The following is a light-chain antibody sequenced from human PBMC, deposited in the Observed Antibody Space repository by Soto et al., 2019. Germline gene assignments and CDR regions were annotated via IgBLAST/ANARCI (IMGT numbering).Light chain of an antibody. Sequence: ESVLTQSPGTLSLSPGERATLSCRASQSVSSSYLAWYQQKPGQAPRLLIYGASSRATGIPDRFSGSGSGTDFTLTISRLEPEDFAVYYCQQYGSSPDTFGQGTKVDI. V-gene: IGKV3-20*01. CDR2: GAS. CDR3: QQYGSSPDT. CDR1: QSVSSSY. J-gene: IGKJ2*01.